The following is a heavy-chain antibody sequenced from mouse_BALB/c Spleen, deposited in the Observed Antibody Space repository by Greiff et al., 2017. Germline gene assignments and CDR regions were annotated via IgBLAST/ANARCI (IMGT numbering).Heavy chain of an antibody. CDR2: SRNKANDYTT. Sequence: EVKLVESGGGLVQPGGSLRLSCATSGFTFSDFYMEWVRQPPGKRLEWIAASRNKANDYTTEYSASVKGRFIVSRDTSQSILYLQMNALRAEDTAIYYCARDDDYYYGSSFYAMDYWGQGTSVTVSS. CDR1: GFTFSDFY. J-gene: IGHJ4*01. D-gene: IGHD1-1*01. V-gene: IGHV7-1*02. CDR3: ARDDDYYYGSSFYAMDY.